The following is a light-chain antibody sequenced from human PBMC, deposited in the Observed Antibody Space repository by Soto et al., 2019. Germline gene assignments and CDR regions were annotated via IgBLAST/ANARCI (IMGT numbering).Light chain of an antibody. CDR2: GAL. J-gene: IGKJ1*01. CDR3: QQYGSSGT. V-gene: IGKV3-20*01. Sequence: EIVLTQSPGTLSLSPGERATLSCRASQTVSSRFLAWYQQKPGQAPRLLIYGALSRATGIPDRFSGSGSGTDFTLTISRLEPEDFALYYCQQYGSSGTFGQGTKVEIK. CDR1: QTVSSRF.